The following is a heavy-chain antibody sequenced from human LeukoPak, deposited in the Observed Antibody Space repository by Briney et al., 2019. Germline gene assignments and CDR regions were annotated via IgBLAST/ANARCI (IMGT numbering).Heavy chain of an antibody. D-gene: IGHD1-26*01. J-gene: IGHJ3*02. CDR2: IYYSGST. CDR3: AGTELLHAFDI. V-gene: IGHV4-28*01. CDR1: GYSISSSNW. Sequence: PGTLSLTCAVSGYSISSSNWWGWIRQPPGKGLEWIGYIYYSGSTYYNPSLKSRVTMSVDTSKNQFSLKLSSVTAVDTAVYYCAGTELLHAFDIWGQGTMVTVSS.